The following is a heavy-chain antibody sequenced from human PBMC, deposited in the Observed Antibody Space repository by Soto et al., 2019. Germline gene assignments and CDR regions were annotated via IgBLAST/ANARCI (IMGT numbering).Heavy chain of an antibody. CDR1: GFTFSSYG. J-gene: IGHJ4*02. D-gene: IGHD3-3*01. CDR3: ALLGSEYYDFWSGYSGPFDY. CDR2: IPYDGSNK. Sequence: VGSLRLSCAASGFTFSSYGMHWVRQAPGKGLEWVAVIPYDGSNKYYADSVKGRFTISRDNSKNTLYLQMNSLRAEDTAVYYCALLGSEYYDFWSGYSGPFDYWGQGTLVTVSS. V-gene: IGHV3-30*03.